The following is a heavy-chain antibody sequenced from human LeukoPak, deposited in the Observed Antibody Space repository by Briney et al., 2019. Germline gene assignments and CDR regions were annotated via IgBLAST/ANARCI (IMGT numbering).Heavy chain of an antibody. Sequence: GESLKISCEVSGYDLTSYWIAWVRQMPGKGLEWMGIIYPGDSDTRYSPSFQGQVRISVDKSINTAHLQWSSLKASDSAMYYCARLATTGTTASDYWGQGTLVTVSS. V-gene: IGHV5-51*01. J-gene: IGHJ4*02. CDR1: GYDLTSYW. D-gene: IGHD1-1*01. CDR2: IYPGDSDT. CDR3: ARLATTGTTASDY.